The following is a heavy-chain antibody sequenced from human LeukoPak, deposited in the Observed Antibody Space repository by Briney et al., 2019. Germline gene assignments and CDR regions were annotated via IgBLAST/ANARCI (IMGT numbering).Heavy chain of an antibody. V-gene: IGHV3-11*01. CDR3: ARVGREYDFWSGYRAANWFDP. CDR2: ISSSGSTI. CDR1: EFTFSDYY. J-gene: IGHJ5*02. D-gene: IGHD3-3*01. Sequence: GGSLRLSCAASEFTFSDYYMSWIRQAPGKGLEWVSYISSSGSTIYYADSVKGRFTISRDNAKNSLYLQMNSLRAEDTAVYYCARVGREYDFWSGYRAANWFDPWGQGTLVTVSS.